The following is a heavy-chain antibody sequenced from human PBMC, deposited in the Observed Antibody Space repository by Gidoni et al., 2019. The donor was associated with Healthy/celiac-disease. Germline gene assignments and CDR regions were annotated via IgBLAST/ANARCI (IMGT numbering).Heavy chain of an antibody. CDR1: GGSFSGYY. V-gene: IGHV4-34*01. J-gene: IGHJ3*02. Sequence: QVQLQQWGAGLLKPSETLSLTCAVYGGSFSGYYWSWIRQPPGKGLEWIGEINHSGSTNYNPSLKSRVTISVDTSKNQFSLKLSSVTAADTAVYYCARVLWSGYYPLGWGAFDIWGQGTMVTVSS. CDR2: INHSGST. CDR3: ARVLWSGYYPLGWGAFDI. D-gene: IGHD3-3*01.